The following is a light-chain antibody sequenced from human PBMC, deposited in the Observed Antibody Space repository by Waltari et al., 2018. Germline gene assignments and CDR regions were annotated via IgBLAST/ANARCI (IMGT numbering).Light chain of an antibody. Sequence: EIMLTQSPGTLSFSPGERATISCRASQSISRYLSWYQHKPGQAPRLLIYDASSRATGIPDRFSGSGSGTDFSLTISRLEPEDFAVYYCQKYGSLPATFGQGTKVEIK. CDR1: QSISRY. V-gene: IGKV3-20*01. CDR2: DAS. CDR3: QKYGSLPAT. J-gene: IGKJ1*01.